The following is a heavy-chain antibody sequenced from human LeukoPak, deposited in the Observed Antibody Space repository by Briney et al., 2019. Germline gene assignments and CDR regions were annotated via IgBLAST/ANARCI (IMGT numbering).Heavy chain of an antibody. V-gene: IGHV1-69*13. D-gene: IGHD3-22*01. Sequence: SVKVSCKASGGTFSSYAISWVRQAPGQGLEWMGGIIPIFGTANYAQKFQGRVTITADESTSTAYMELSSLRSEDTAVYYCARDHCDSSGYYLYYYGMDVWGQGTTVTVSS. J-gene: IGHJ6*02. CDR2: IIPIFGTA. CDR1: GGTFSSYA. CDR3: ARDHCDSSGYYLYYYGMDV.